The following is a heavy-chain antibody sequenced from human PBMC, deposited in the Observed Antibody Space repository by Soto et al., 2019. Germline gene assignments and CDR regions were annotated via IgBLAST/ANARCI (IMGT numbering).Heavy chain of an antibody. CDR3: ARACLNGICYTQGLDL. CDR1: GGSISSSNW. J-gene: IGHJ4*02. V-gene: IGHV4-4*02. Sequence: QVQLQESGPGLGKPSGTLSLTCGVSGGSISSSNWWSWVRQPPGKGLEWIGEIHHSGISKYNPSLQSRLTISLDQSKNHFSLQLTSVTAADTAVYYCARACLNGICYTQGLDLWGQGTLVLVSS. D-gene: IGHD2-8*01. CDR2: IHHSGIS.